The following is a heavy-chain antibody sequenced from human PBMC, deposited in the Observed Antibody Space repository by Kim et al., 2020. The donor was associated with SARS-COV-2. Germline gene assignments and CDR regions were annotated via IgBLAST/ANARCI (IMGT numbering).Heavy chain of an antibody. J-gene: IGHJ5*01. D-gene: IGHD3-10*01. V-gene: IGHV4-34*01. Sequence: SETLSLTCAVFGGSFTDNYWNWVRQAPGRGLEWVGEINHSGESSFNSALKSRLTISVDTSKNQFSLRLSSVTAADTAVYYWSRGARHLGESSGWF. CDR2: INHSGES. CDR1: GGSFTDNY. CDR3: SRGARHLGESSGWF.